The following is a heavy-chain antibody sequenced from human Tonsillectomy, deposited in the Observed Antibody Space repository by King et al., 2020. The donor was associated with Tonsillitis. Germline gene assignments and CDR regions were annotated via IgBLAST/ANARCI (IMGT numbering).Heavy chain of an antibody. CDR3: ARPRYYGDDAFDI. Sequence: QLVQSGGGWVQPGGSLRLSCAASGFTFSSYWMSWVRQAPGKGLEWVANIKQDGSEEWYVDSVKGRFTISRDNAKNSLYLQINSLRDEDTAVYYCARPRYYGDDAFDIWGQGTVVTVSS. D-gene: IGHD3-3*01. CDR2: IKQDGSEE. CDR1: GFTFSSYW. V-gene: IGHV3-7*03. J-gene: IGHJ3*02.